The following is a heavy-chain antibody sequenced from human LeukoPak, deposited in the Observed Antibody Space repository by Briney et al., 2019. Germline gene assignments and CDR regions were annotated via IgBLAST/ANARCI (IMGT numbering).Heavy chain of an antibody. V-gene: IGHV3-23*01. Sequence: GGSLRLSCAASGFTFSIYAMSWVRQAPGKGLEWVSSITSRDGGTFYTGPVKGRLTISRDNSKNMLYLQMNSLRAEDTAVYYCARDSYSYGHFDYWGQGTLVTVSS. D-gene: IGHD5-18*01. CDR1: GFTFSIYA. CDR3: ARDSYSYGHFDY. CDR2: ITSRDGGT. J-gene: IGHJ4*02.